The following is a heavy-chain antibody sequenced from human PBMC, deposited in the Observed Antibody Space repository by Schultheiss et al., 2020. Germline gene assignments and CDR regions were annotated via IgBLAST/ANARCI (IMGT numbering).Heavy chain of an antibody. CDR1: GGSISSSSYY. J-gene: IGHJ5*02. Sequence: SQTLSLTCTVSGGSISSSSYYWGWIRQPPGKGLEWIGSIYHSGSTYYNPSLKSRVTISVDTSKNQFSLKLSSVTAADTAVYYCSRLCSAAGTRVNWFDPWGQGTLVTVSS. CDR2: IYHSGST. V-gene: IGHV4-39*07. D-gene: IGHD6-13*01. CDR3: SRLCSAAGTRVNWFDP.